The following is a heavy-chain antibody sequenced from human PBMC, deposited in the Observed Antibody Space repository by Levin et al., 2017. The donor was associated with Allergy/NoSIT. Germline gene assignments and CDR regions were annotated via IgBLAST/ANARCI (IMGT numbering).Heavy chain of an antibody. J-gene: IGHJ4*02. CDR1: GFTFSSYW. V-gene: IGHV3-7*01. D-gene: IGHD6-19*01. Sequence: GESLKISCAASGFTFSSYWMSWVRQAPGKGLEWVANINEDGSERYYVDSVEGRFTISRDNAKNSLYLQMNNLRAEDTAVYYCARVPGVVVAAAGWGEDYWGQGTLVTVSS. CDR3: ARVPGVVVAAAGWGEDY. CDR2: INEDGSER.